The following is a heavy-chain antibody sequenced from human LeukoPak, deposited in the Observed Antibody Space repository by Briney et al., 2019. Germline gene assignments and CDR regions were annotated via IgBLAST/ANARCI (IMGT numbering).Heavy chain of an antibody. CDR3: ARDEVGEYYDYVWGSYRTNWFDP. J-gene: IGHJ5*02. Sequence: SETLSLTCTVSGGSISSSSYYWGWIRQPPGKGLEWIGSIYYSGSTYYKSSLKSRVTISVDTSKNQFSLKLSSVTAADTAVYYCARDEVGEYYDYVWGSYRTNWFDPWGQGTLVTVSS. V-gene: IGHV4-39*07. CDR1: GGSISSSSYY. D-gene: IGHD3-16*02. CDR2: IYYSGST.